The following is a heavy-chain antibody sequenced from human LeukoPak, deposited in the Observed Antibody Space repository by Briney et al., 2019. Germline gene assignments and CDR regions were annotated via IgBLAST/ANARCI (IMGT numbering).Heavy chain of an antibody. CDR2: ISTSGGGI. V-gene: IGHV3-23*01. CDR3: ARDGFDYYDSSGYYYFDS. CDR1: GYTFSNYA. D-gene: IGHD3-22*01. Sequence: GGSLRLSCAASGYTFSNYAMSWVRQAPGKGLEWVSGISTSGGGIYYADSVKGRFTISRDNSMNTLYLQMYSLRADDTAVYYCARDGFDYYDSSGYYYFDSWGQGTLVTVSS. J-gene: IGHJ4*02.